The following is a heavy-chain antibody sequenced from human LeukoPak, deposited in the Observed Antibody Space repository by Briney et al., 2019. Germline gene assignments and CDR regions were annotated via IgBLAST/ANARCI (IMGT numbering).Heavy chain of an antibody. CDR1: GYCFTAYY. CDR3: VRGGSGWFSNSPDP. V-gene: IGHV1-2*02. D-gene: IGHD6-19*01. Sequence: ASVNVSCKASGYCFTAYYIFWVRQAPGQGVEWMGWIKPSSGDAKSAQKFQDRVTITRDSSINTVYMEVTSLTSDDTALYYCVRGGSGWFSNSPDPWGQGTLVTVSS. J-gene: IGHJ5*02. CDR2: IKPSSGDA.